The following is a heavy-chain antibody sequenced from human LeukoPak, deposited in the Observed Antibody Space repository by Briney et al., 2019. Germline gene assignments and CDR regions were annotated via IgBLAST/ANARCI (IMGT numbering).Heavy chain of an antibody. CDR1: GYTLTELS. CDR3: AREEQWHKEAFDI. CDR2: INPRTGSR. V-gene: IGHV1-46*01. J-gene: IGHJ3*02. Sequence: ASVKVSCKVSGYTLTELSMHWVRQAPGQGLEWMGLINPRTGSRTYAQKFQGRVTMTRDTSTSTVYMELSSLTSEDTAVYFCAREEQWHKEAFDIWGHGTMVTVSS. D-gene: IGHD6-19*01.